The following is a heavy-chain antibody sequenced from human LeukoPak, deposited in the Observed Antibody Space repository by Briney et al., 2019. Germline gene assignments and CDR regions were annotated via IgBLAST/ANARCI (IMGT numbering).Heavy chain of an antibody. V-gene: IGHV4-61*02. CDR1: GGSISSGSYH. J-gene: IGHJ3*02. CDR2: IYTSGST. Sequence: SQTLSLTCTVSGGSISSGSYHWSWIRQPAGKGLEWLGRIYTSGSTNYNPSLKSRVTISVDTSKNQFSLKLSSVTAADTAVYYCARDSEDGDDAFDIWGQGTMVTVSS. D-gene: IGHD4-17*01. CDR3: ARDSEDGDDAFDI.